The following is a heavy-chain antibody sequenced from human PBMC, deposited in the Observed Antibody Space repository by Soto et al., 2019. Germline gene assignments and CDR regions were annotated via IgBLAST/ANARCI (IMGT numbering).Heavy chain of an antibody. J-gene: IGHJ5*02. Sequence: SGPTLVNPTQTLTLTCSFSGFSLTTGVGVGWIRQPPGKALEWLAIIYWNDEKLYNPSLKTRLTITKDTSKNQVVLTVTDMDPVDTATYYCAHRVNMARGPYNYFGPWGQGTLVPSPQ. D-gene: IGHD3-10*01. V-gene: IGHV2-5*01. CDR3: AHRVNMARGPYNYFGP. CDR2: IYWNDEK. CDR1: GFSLTTGVG.